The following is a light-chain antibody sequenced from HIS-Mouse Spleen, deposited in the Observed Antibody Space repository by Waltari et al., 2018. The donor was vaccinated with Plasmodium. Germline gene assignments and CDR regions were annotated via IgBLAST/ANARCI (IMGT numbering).Light chain of an antibody. J-gene: IGKJ1*01. V-gene: IGKV1-39*01. CDR3: QQSYSTPWT. CDR2: AAS. CDR1: QSISSC. Sequence: DIQMTQSPSSLSPSVGDRVTITCRASQSISSCLNWYQQKPGKAPKLLIYAASSLQRGVPSRFSGSGSGTDFTLTISSLQPEDFATYYCQQSYSTPWTFGQGTKVEIK.